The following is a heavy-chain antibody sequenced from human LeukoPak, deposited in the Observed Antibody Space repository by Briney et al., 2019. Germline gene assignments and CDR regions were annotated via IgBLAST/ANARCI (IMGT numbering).Heavy chain of an antibody. J-gene: IGHJ4*02. CDR1: GYTFTDYT. CDR3: ARARGRFYDSSGPKLDY. CDR2: INTNTGNP. Sequence: ASVKVSCKAFGYTFTDYTMNWVRQAPGQGLEWMGWINTNTGNPTYAQGFTGRIVFSLDTSVSTAYLQISSLKAEDTAVYYCARARGRFYDSSGPKLDYWGQGTLVTVSS. D-gene: IGHD3-22*01. V-gene: IGHV7-4-1*02.